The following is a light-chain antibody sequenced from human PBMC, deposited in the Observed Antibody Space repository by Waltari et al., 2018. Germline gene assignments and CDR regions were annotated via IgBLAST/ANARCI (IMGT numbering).Light chain of an antibody. CDR1: QSIRNY. CDR3: QQTYSSPLYT. Sequence: DIQMTQSPSSLPASVGDRVTITCRAGQSIRNYLNWYQQKPGKAPKLLIYVASNLQSGVPSRFSGRGSGTDFTLTISSLHTEDFATYFCQQTYSSPLYTFGQGTKLDI. J-gene: IGKJ2*01. V-gene: IGKV1-39*01. CDR2: VAS.